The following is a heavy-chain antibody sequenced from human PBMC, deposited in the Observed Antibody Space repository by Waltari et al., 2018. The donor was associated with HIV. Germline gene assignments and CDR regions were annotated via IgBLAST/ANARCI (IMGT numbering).Heavy chain of an antibody. J-gene: IGHJ4*02. Sequence: QLVQSGAEVRKPGSSVRVSCKASGGEFNSYSINWVRQVNGQGLEWLGRSIPMSNTANNAQKFQVRVTITADKSTSTAYMELSSLKSDDTGVYYCASARETMGVDFESWGQGSLVTVSS. V-gene: IGHV1-69*08. D-gene: IGHD3-10*01. CDR2: SIPMSNTA. CDR1: GGEFNSYS. CDR3: ASARETMGVDFES.